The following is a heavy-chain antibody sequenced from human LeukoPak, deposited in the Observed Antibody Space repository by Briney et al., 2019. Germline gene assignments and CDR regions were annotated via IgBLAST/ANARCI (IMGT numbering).Heavy chain of an antibody. D-gene: IGHD5-18*01. CDR3: ARAGRYSRSYFTFLGNWFDP. J-gene: IGHJ5*02. CDR1: GGSISSSSYY. Sequence: SETLSLTCTVSGGSISSSSYYWGWIRQPPGKGLEWIGSIYYSGSTYYNPSLKSRVTISVDTSKNQFSLKLSSVTAADTAVHYCARAGRYSRSYFTFLGNWFDPWGQGTLVTVSS. V-gene: IGHV4-39*07. CDR2: IYYSGST.